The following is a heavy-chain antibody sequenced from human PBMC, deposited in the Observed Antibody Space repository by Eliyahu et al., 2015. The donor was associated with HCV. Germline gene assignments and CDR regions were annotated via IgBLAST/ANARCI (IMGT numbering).Heavy chain of an antibody. CDR3: ARRIRHDYGEYHTLDY. V-gene: IGHV2-5*02. D-gene: IGHD4-17*01. CDR1: GFSLSTSGMG. Sequence: QITLKESGPTLVKPTQTLTLTCTFSGFSLSTSGMGVGWVRQPPGKALEWLALIYWDDDKRYSPSLNRRLTITKDTSKNQVVLTMTTMDPVDTATYYCARRIRHDYGEYHTLDYWGQGILVTVSS. J-gene: IGHJ4*02. CDR2: IYWDDDK.